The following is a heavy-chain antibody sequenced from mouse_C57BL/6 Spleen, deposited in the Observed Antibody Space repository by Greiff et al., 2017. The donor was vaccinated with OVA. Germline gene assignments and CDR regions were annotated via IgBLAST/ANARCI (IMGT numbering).Heavy chain of an antibody. CDR1: GYTFTSYW. V-gene: IGHV1-74*01. D-gene: IGHD2-4*01. J-gene: IGHJ2*01. CDR2: IHPSDSVT. Sequence: QVQLQQPGAELVKPGASVKVSCKASGYTFTSYWMHWVKQRPGQGLEWIGRIHPSDSVTNYNQKFKGKATLTVDKSSSTAYMQLSSLTSEDSAVYYCAMLYYEYDGYYFDYWGQGTTLTVSS. CDR3: AMLYYEYDGYYFDY.